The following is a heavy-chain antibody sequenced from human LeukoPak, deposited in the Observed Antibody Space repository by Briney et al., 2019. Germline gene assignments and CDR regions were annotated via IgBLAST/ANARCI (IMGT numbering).Heavy chain of an antibody. D-gene: IGHD5-12*01. Sequence: AASVKVSCKASGYTFTSYAMHWVRQAPGQRLEWMGWINAGNGNTKYSQKFQGRVTITRDTSASTAYMELSSLRSEDTAVYYCARDDIVATNVGWGYYYGMDVWGQGTTVTVSS. V-gene: IGHV1-3*01. CDR2: INAGNGNT. J-gene: IGHJ6*02. CDR1: GYTFTSYA. CDR3: ARDDIVATNVGWGYYYGMDV.